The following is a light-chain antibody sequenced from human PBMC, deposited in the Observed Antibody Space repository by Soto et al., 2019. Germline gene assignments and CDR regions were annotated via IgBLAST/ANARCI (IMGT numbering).Light chain of an antibody. J-gene: IGKJ1*01. CDR2: KVS. V-gene: IGKV2-30*02. Sequence: DVVMTQSPLSLPVTLGQPASISCRSNQILVHSDGIAYFSWFQQRPGRSPRRLIYKVSNRASGVPDRFSGSGSGTDFTLKISRVEAEDVGVYYCMQALQTRTFGQGTKVDI. CDR3: MQALQTRT. CDR1: QILVHSDGIAY.